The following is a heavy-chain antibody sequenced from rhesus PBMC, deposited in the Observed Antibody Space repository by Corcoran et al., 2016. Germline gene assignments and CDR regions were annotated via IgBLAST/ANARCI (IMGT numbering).Heavy chain of an antibody. Sequence: QVQLQESGPGLVKPSETLSLTCAVSGGSISDDYYWSWIRQPPGKGLEWIGYIYGSGGGTNYNPSLQHRVSISIDTSKNQFSLKLSSVTAADTAVYYCARDTYSGYRSYGLDSWGQGVVVTVSS. CDR3: ARDTYSGYRSYGLDS. D-gene: IGHD5-24*01. CDR2: IYGSGGGT. V-gene: IGHV4-106*01. J-gene: IGHJ6*01. CDR1: GGSISDDYY.